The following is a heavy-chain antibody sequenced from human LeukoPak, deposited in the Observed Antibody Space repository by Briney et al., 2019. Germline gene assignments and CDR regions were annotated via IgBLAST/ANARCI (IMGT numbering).Heavy chain of an antibody. V-gene: IGHV4-59*01. CDR1: GGSISSYY. Sequence: EASETLSLTCTVSGGSISSYYWSWIRQPPGKGLEWIGYIYYSGSTNYNPSLKSRVTISVDTSKNQFSLKLSSVTAADTAVYYCARCVSSGWYGGGWFDPWGQGTLVTVSS. CDR3: ARCVSSGWYGGGWFDP. J-gene: IGHJ5*02. D-gene: IGHD6-19*01. CDR2: IYYSGST.